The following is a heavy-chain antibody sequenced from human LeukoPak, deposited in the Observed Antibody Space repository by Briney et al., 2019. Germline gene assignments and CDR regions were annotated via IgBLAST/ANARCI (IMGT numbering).Heavy chain of an antibody. V-gene: IGHV4-34*01. CDR2: INHSGST. CDR3: ARATNTVRRRANWFDP. J-gene: IGHJ5*02. D-gene: IGHD4-17*01. Sequence: PGGSLRLSCAASGFTFSSYSMNWVRQAPGKGLEWIGEINHSGSTNYNPSLKSRVTISVDTSKNQFSLKLSSVTAADTAVYYCARATNTVRRRANWFDPWGQGTLVTVSS. CDR1: GFTFSSYS.